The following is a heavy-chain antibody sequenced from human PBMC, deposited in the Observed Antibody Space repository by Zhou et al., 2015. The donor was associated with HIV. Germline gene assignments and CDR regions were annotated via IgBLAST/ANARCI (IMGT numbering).Heavy chain of an antibody. J-gene: IGHJ4*02. CDR1: GYTFTSYG. CDR2: ISAYNGNT. V-gene: IGHV1-18*01. D-gene: IGHD2-2*01. Sequence: QVQLVQSGAEVKKPGASVKVSCKASGYTFTSYGISWVRQAPGQGLEWMGWISAYNGNTNYAQKLQGRVTMTTDTSTSTAYMELRSLRSDDTAVYYCARVTPPNCSSTSCLYYFDYWGQGTLGHRLL. CDR3: ARVTPPNCSSTSCLYYFDY.